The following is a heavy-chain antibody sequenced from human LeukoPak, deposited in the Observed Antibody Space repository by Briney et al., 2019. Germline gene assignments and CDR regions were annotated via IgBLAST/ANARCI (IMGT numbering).Heavy chain of an antibody. Sequence: PSGTLSLTCGVSGGSITSTNYWSWVRQPPGQGLEWIGEISLSGYTGFNPSLRSRVTMSLDESMNHLSLNLASVTAADTAVYYCSRESGPFSPFGHWGQGILVTVTS. CDR3: SRESGPFSPFGH. D-gene: IGHD1-26*01. CDR1: GGSITSTNY. V-gene: IGHV4-4*02. J-gene: IGHJ4*02. CDR2: ISLSGYT.